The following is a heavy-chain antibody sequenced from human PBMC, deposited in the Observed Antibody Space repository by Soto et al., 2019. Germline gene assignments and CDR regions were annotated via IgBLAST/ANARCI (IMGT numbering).Heavy chain of an antibody. CDR2: IYYSGST. V-gene: IGHV4-39*01. J-gene: IGHJ4*02. CDR3: ARQVVLMVYAISGYFDY. Sequence: SETLSLTCTVSGGSISSSSYYWGWIRQPPGKGLEWIGSIYYSGSTYYNPSLKSRVTISVDTSKNQFSLQLSSVTAADTAVYYCARQVVLMVYAISGYFDYWGQGTLVTVSS. D-gene: IGHD2-8*01. CDR1: GGSISSSSYY.